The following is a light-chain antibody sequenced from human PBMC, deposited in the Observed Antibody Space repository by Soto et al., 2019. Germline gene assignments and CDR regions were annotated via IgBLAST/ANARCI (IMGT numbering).Light chain of an antibody. Sequence: QSALTQPRSVSGSPGRSVTISCTGTDSDVGANNYVSWYQQHPGKAPKLMIYDVTKRPSGVPDRFSGSKSGNTASLTISGLQAEDEADYYCCSYAGTSTFAFGTGTKVTVL. CDR1: DSDVGANNY. V-gene: IGLV2-11*01. CDR2: DVT. J-gene: IGLJ1*01. CDR3: CSYAGTSTFA.